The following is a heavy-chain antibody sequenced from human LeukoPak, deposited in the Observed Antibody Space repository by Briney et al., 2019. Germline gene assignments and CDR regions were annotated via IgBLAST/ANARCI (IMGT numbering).Heavy chain of an antibody. J-gene: IGHJ3*02. D-gene: IGHD5-18*01. CDR2: INPSSRGT. CDR1: GYTFTDYY. CDR3: ARRAREYSHDAFDI. Sequence: ASVKVSCKASGYTFTDYYMHWVRQAPGQGLEWMGWINPSSRGTDSAQKLQGRFSMTRDTSISTAYMELSRLGSDATAVYYCARRAREYSHDAFDIWGQGTMVTVSS. V-gene: IGHV1-2*02.